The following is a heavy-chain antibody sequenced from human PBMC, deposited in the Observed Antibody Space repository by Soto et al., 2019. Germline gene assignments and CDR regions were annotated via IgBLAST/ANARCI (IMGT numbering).Heavy chain of an antibody. Sequence: QVQLQESGPGLVKPSGTLSLTCAVSGGSISSSNWWSWVRQPPGKGLEWIGEIYHGGSTNYNPSPKSRVSLSVDKSKYQFSLKLSSVTGADTAVYYCARVVGGYYYGMDVWGQGTRVNVSS. D-gene: IGHD2-2*01. CDR3: ARVVGGYYYGMDV. J-gene: IGHJ6*02. CDR1: GGSISSSNW. V-gene: IGHV4-4*02. CDR2: IYHGGST.